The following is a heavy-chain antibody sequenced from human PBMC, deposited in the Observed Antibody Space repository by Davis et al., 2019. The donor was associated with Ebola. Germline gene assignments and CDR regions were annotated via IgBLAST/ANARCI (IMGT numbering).Heavy chain of an antibody. CDR3: ARQTHHFLSGPRTWFDP. Sequence: GESLKISCAASGFTFSSFTMNWVRQAPGKGLEWISHIRGKSDYITYSDSVKGRFTISRDNSKTTLYLQMNSLRAEDTAVYYCARQTHHFLSGPRTWFDPWGQGTLVTVSS. V-gene: IGHV3-21*05. CDR2: IRGKSDYI. CDR1: GFTFSSFT. D-gene: IGHD3-3*02. J-gene: IGHJ5*02.